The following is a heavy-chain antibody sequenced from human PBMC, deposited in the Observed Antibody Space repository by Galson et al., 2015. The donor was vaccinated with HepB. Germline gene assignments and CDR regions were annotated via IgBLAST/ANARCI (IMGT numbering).Heavy chain of an antibody. V-gene: IGHV3-11*06. D-gene: IGHD3-3*01. J-gene: IGHJ5*02. Sequence: SLRLSCAASGFTFSDYYMSWIRQAPGKGLEWVSYISSSSYTNYADSVKGRFTISRDNAKNSLYLQMNSLRAEDTAVYYCAAHDFWSGPTKTWGQGTLVTVSS. CDR1: GFTFSDYY. CDR2: ISSSSYT. CDR3: AAHDFWSGPTKT.